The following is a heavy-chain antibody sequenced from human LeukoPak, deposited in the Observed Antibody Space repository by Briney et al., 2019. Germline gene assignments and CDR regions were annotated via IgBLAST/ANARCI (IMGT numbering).Heavy chain of an antibody. CDR2: ISSSGGTI. CDR3: ARVGDYDFWRDDAFDI. V-gene: IGHV3-11*04. D-gene: IGHD3-3*01. CDR1: GFTFSDYY. Sequence: GGSLRLSCAASGFTFSDYYMSWIRQAPGKGLEWVSYISSSGGTIYYADSVKGRFTISRDNAKNSLYLQMNSLRAEDTAVYYCARVGDYDFWRDDAFDIWGQGTMVTVSS. J-gene: IGHJ3*02.